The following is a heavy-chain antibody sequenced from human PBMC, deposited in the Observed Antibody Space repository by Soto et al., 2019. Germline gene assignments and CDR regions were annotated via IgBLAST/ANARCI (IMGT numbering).Heavy chain of an antibody. CDR3: AIVGYDFWSGASPDYYYYYMDV. V-gene: IGHV5-51*01. Sequence: GESLKISCKGSGYSFTSYWIGWVRQMPGKGLEWMGIIYPGDSDTRYSPSFQGQVTISADKSISTAYLQWSSLKASDTAMYYCAIVGYDFWSGASPDYYYYYMDVWGKGTTVTVSS. J-gene: IGHJ6*03. D-gene: IGHD3-3*01. CDR1: GYSFTSYW. CDR2: IYPGDSDT.